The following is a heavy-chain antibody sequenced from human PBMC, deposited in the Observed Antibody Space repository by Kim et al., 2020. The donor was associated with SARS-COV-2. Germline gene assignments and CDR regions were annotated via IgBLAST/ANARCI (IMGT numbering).Heavy chain of an antibody. CDR2: ISGSGGST. CDR1: GFTFSSYA. V-gene: IGHV3-23*01. D-gene: IGHD7-27*01. Sequence: GGSLRLSCAASGFTFSSYAMSWVRQAPGKGLEWVSAISGSGGSTYYADSVKGRFTISRDNSKNTLYLQMNSLRAEDTAVYYCAKDSLAILKLGIRTLGGVDAFDIWGQGTMVTVSS. CDR3: AKDSLAILKLGIRTLGGVDAFDI. J-gene: IGHJ3*02.